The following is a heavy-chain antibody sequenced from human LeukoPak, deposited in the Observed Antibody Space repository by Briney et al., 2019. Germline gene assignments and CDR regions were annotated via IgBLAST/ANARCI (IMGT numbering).Heavy chain of an antibody. J-gene: IGHJ3*02. Sequence: GASVKLSCTASGYTSTSYDINWVRQATGQGVEWKGWMNPNSGNTGYAQKFQGRVTMTRNTSIGTAYMELSSLRSEDTAVYYCARAPSSTSPRDAFDIWGQGTMVTVSS. CDR2: MNPNSGNT. CDR3: ARAPSSTSPRDAFDI. D-gene: IGHD2-2*01. CDR1: GYTSTSYD. V-gene: IGHV1-8*01.